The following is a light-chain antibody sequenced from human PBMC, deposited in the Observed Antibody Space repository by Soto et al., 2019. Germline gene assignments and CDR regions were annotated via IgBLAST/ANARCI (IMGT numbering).Light chain of an antibody. CDR2: GNS. CDR3: KSYDMRLSGNYV. Sequence: QSVLTQPPSVSGAPGQRATISCTGSSSNIGAGYDVHWYQQLPGTAPKLLIYGNSNRPSGVPDLFSGSKSGTSGSLAITGLQAEDEAYYYCKSYDMRLSGNYVFGTGTQLTVL. CDR1: SSNIGAGYD. J-gene: IGLJ1*01. V-gene: IGLV1-40*01.